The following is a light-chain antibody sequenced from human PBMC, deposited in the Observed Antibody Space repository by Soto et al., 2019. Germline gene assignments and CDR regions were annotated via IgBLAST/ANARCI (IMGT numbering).Light chain of an antibody. CDR1: QSVLYSSNNKNY. CDR2: WAS. J-gene: IGKJ1*01. V-gene: IGKV4-1*01. CDR3: QQYYSTLPT. Sequence: DXVMTQSPDSLAVSLGERATINGNSSQSVLYSSNNKNYLDWYQQKPGQHHKLLIYWASTRESGVPARFSGSGSGTDLTLTISSLQAEDVAVYYCQQYYSTLPTFGQGTKVDIK.